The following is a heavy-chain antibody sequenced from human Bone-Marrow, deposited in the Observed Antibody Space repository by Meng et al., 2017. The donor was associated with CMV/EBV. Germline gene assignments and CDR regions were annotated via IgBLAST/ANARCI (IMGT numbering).Heavy chain of an antibody. D-gene: IGHD4-11*01. V-gene: IGHV4-59*01. Sequence: SETLSVTCTVSGGSISSYYWSCIRQPPGKGLEWIGYIYYSGSTNYNPSLKSRVTISVDTSKNQFSLKLSSVTAADTAVYYCARGELMTTVSYYYYYYGMDVWGQGTTVTVSS. J-gene: IGHJ6*02. CDR2: IYYSGST. CDR1: GGSISSYY. CDR3: ARGELMTTVSYYYYYYGMDV.